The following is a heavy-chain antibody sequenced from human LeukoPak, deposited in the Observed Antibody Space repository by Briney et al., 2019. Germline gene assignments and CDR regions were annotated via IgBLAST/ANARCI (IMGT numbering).Heavy chain of an antibody. CDR1: GGSISSGSYY. J-gene: IGHJ6*03. CDR2: IYTSGST. D-gene: IGHD5-24*01. V-gene: IGHV4-61*02. Sequence: SQTLSLTCTVSGGSISSGSYYWSWIRQPAGKGLEWIGRIYTSGSTNDNPSLKSRVTISVDTSKNQFSLKLSSVTAADTAVYYCARHLSVEIGDPDAVHYYYYMDVWGKGTTVTVSS. CDR3: ARHLSVEIGDPDAVHYYYYMDV.